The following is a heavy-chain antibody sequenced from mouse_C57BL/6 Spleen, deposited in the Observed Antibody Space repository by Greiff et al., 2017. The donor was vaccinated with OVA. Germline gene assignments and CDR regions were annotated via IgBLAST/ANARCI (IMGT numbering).Heavy chain of an antibody. Sequence: EVKLVESGPGLVKPSQSLSLTCSVTGYSITSGYYWNWIRQFPGNKLEWMGYISYDGSNNYNPSLKNRISITRDTSKNQFFLKLNSVTTEDTATYYCAREGIYDGYYGYFDYWGQGTTLTVSS. CDR3: AREGIYDGYYGYFDY. CDR2: ISYDGSN. CDR1: GYSITSGYY. D-gene: IGHD2-3*01. V-gene: IGHV3-6*01. J-gene: IGHJ2*01.